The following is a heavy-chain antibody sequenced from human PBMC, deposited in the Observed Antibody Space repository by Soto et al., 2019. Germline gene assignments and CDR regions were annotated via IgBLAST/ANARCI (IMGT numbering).Heavy chain of an antibody. J-gene: IGHJ3*02. D-gene: IGHD1-1*01. CDR1: CGSVSSSTYY. V-gene: IGHV4-39*01. CDR2: FYYSGST. Sequence: QLQLQESGPGLVKPSETLSLTCTVACGSVSSSTYYWGWIRQPPGKGLEWIATFYYSGSTYHNPSLNSRVTISADTSKNQCSLKLSSVTATDTAVYDCEGHHGTDYYAFDIWGKGTMVTVSS. CDR3: EGHHGTDYYAFDI.